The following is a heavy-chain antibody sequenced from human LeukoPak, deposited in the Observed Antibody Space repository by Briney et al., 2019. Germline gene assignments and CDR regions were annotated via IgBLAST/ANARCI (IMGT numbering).Heavy chain of an antibody. CDR2: VADDEKTI. CDR1: GFSFTGHS. Sequence: GGSLRLSCVASGFSFTGHSMHWVRQAPGKGLEWVAVVADDEKTIFYADSLKGRFTVSRDNSKNTVYLQMNSLRDEDTAVYYCAREKQSGGTPFDYWGQGSLVTVSS. CDR3: AREKQSGGTPFDY. V-gene: IGHV3-30*04. J-gene: IGHJ4*02. D-gene: IGHD1-26*01.